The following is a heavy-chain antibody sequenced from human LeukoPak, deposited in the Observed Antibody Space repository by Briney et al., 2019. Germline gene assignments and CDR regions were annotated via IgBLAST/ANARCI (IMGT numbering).Heavy chain of an antibody. J-gene: IGHJ4*02. CDR1: GFTFSGSA. CDR2: IRSKANSYAT. Sequence: GGSLRLSCAASGFTFSGSAMHWVRQASGKGLEWVGRIRSKANSYATTYAASVKGRFTLSRDDSKNTAYLQMNSLKIEDTAVYYCTRLHVDSGSDSAGGYWGQGTLVTVSS. V-gene: IGHV3-73*01. D-gene: IGHD5-12*01. CDR3: TRLHVDSGSDSAGGY.